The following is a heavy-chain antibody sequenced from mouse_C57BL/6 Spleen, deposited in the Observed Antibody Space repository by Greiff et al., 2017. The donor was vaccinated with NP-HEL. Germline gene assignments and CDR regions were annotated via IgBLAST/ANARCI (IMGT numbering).Heavy chain of an antibody. Sequence: EVHLVESGEGLVKPGGSLKLSCAASGFTFSSYAMSWVRQTPEKRLEWVAYISSGGDYIYYADTVKGRFTISSDNARNTLYLQMSSLKSEDTAMYYCTIIYDGYYGAYWGQGTLVTVSA. J-gene: IGHJ3*01. CDR3: TIIYDGYYGAY. CDR2: ISSGGDYI. CDR1: GFTFSSYA. V-gene: IGHV5-9-1*02. D-gene: IGHD2-3*01.